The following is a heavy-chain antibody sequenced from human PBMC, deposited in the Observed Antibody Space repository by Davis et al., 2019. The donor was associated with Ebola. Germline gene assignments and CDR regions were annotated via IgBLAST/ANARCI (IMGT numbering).Heavy chain of an antibody. J-gene: IGHJ4*02. Sequence: GGSLRLSCAASGFTFSSYAMSWVRQAPGKGLEWVSTISVGDGGTFYADSVKGRFTISRDNAKNTVYLQMNSLRAEDTAVYYCARDFDRVRTWGQGTLVTVSS. CDR2: ISVGDGGT. CDR1: GFTFSSYA. D-gene: IGHD1-1*01. V-gene: IGHV3-23*01. CDR3: ARDFDRVRT.